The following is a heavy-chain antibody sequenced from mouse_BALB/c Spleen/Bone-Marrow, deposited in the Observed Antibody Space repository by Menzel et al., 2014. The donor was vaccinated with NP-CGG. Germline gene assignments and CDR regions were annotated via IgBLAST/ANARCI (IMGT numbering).Heavy chain of an antibody. CDR1: GFTFSSYA. J-gene: IGHJ2*01. CDR3: ARGEIYYYGSTHYFDY. D-gene: IGHD1-1*01. V-gene: IGHV5-6-5*01. CDR2: ITRGGNT. Sequence: EVQGVESGGGLVKPGGSLKLSCAASGFTFSSYAMSWVCQTPEKRLEWVASITRGGNTYYPDSVKGRFTISRDNARDILYLQMSSLRSEDTAMYYCARGEIYYYGSTHYFDYWGQGTTLTVSS.